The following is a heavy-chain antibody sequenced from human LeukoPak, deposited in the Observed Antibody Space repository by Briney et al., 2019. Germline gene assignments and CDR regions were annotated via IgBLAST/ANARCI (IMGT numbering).Heavy chain of an antibody. CDR1: GVTVSNNF. J-gene: IGHJ4*02. CDR2: IYSGGDT. CDR3: ARDPPAVAINTYG. D-gene: IGHD5-24*01. V-gene: IGHV3-66*01. Sequence: PGGSPRLSCAASGVTVSNNFMLWVRRAPGKGLEWVSLIYSGGDTHYADSVKGRFTISRDNSKNTLYLQMNNLRAEDTAVYYCARDPPAVAINTYGWGQGTLVTVSS.